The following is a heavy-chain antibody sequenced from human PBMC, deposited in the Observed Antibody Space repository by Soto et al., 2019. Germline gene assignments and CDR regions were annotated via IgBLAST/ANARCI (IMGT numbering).Heavy chain of an antibody. J-gene: IGHJ1*01. CDR1: GGSFSGYY. Sequence: SETLSLTCAVYGGSFSGYYWSWIRQPPGKGLEWIGEIKHSGSTNYNPSLKSRVTISVDTSKNHFSLRLSSVTAADTAVYYCAREGDGYNAEYFQHWGQGTLVTVSS. V-gene: IGHV4-34*01. D-gene: IGHD5-12*01. CDR3: AREGDGYNAEYFQH. CDR2: IKHSGST.